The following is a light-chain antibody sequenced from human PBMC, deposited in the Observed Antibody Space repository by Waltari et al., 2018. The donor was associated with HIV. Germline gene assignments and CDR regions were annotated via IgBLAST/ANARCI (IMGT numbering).Light chain of an antibody. V-gene: IGKV6D-21*02. J-gene: IGKJ2*01. CDR2: YAS. Sequence: EVLLTQSPENQSVIPKEKVTITCRASQNIGTSLHWYQQKPNQSPKLLIKYASQSVSGVPSRFSGSGSGTEFTLTISSLQSEDFAVYYCQQYNHWPPYTFGQGTKLEIK. CDR1: QNIGTS. CDR3: QQYNHWPPYT.